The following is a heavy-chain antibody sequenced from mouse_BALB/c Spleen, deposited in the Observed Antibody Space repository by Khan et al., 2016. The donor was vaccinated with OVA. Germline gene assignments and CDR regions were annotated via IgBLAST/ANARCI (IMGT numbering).Heavy chain of an antibody. CDR1: GYSFTGYF. CDR3: ARKNGSDFDY. D-gene: IGHD1-1*01. CDR2: INPHIGET. J-gene: IGHJ2*01. V-gene: IGHV1-20*02. Sequence: DVQLQESGPELVKPGASVKISCKASGYSFTGYFMNWVMQSHGKRLEWIGRINPHIGETFYNQKFKDKATLTVDESSSTAHMELRSLASEDSAVYYCARKNGSDFDYWGQGTTRTVSS.